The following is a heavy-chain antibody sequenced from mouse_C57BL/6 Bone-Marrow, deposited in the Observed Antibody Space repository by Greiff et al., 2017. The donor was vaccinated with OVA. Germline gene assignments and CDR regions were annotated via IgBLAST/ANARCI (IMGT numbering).Heavy chain of an antibody. CDR3: ARGVGYYAMDY. V-gene: IGHV1-42*01. CDR1: GYSFTGYY. CDR2: INPSTGGT. Sequence: EVKLQESGPELVKPGASVKISCKASGYSFTGYYMNWVKQSPEKSLEWIGEINPSTGGTTYNQKFKAKATLTVDKSSSTAYMQLKSLTSEDSAVYYCARGVGYYAMDYWGQGTSVTVSS. D-gene: IGHD1-1*01. J-gene: IGHJ4*01.